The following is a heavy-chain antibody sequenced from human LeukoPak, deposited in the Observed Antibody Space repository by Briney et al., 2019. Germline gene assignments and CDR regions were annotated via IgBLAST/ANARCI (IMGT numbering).Heavy chain of an antibody. Sequence: PSQTLSLTCTVSGGSISSGSYYWSWIRQPAGKGLEWIGRIYTSGSTNYNPSLKSRVTISVDRSKNQFSLKLSSVTAADTAVYYCARVGNVDTAMVFDYWGQGTLVTVSS. CDR3: ARVGNVDTAMVFDY. V-gene: IGHV4-61*02. D-gene: IGHD5-18*01. CDR2: IYTSGST. CDR1: GGSISSGSYY. J-gene: IGHJ4*02.